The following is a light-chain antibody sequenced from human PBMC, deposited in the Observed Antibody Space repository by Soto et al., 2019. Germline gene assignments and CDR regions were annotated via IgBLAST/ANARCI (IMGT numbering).Light chain of an antibody. CDR2: DAS. CDR1: QSVSVF. Sequence: EIVLTQSTATLSLSPGERATLSCRASQSVSVFLAWYQQKPGQAPRLLIYDASNRAPGIPARFSGSGSGTDFTLTISSLEPEDFAVYYCQQRSIWPPLTFGGGTKVEIK. V-gene: IGKV3-11*01. CDR3: QQRSIWPPLT. J-gene: IGKJ4*01.